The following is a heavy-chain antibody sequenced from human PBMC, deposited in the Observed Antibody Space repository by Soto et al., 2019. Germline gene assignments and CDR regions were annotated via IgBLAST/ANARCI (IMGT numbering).Heavy chain of an antibody. CDR1: GGSISSYY. Sequence: SETLSLTCTASGGSISSYYWSWIRQPPGKGLEWIGYIYYTGTTTYNPSIKSRVTISVDSSKNQFSLNLTSVSAADTAVYYCARLGGFYQSLDSWGQGTLVTVSS. J-gene: IGHJ5*01. V-gene: IGHV4-59*08. D-gene: IGHD3-22*01. CDR3: ARLGGFYQSLDS. CDR2: IYYTGTT.